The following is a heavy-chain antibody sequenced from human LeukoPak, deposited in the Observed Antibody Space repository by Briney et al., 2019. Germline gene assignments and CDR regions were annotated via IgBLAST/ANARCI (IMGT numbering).Heavy chain of an antibody. Sequence: SETLSLTCGVYGASLSGYDWTWIRQSPRKGLEWIGEINHSGTTRYNPSLKSRVIISLDTSKNQFSLKLRSVTAADTAVYYCARGRGFWSGYSAGVDYYYMDVWGKGTTVTVS. V-gene: IGHV4-34*01. CDR3: ARGRGFWSGYSAGVDYYYMDV. CDR1: GASLSGYD. CDR2: INHSGTT. D-gene: IGHD3-3*01. J-gene: IGHJ6*03.